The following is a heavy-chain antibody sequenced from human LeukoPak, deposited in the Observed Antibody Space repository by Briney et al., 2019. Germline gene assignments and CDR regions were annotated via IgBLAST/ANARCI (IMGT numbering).Heavy chain of an antibody. V-gene: IGHV3-30-3*01. CDR2: ISYDGSNK. J-gene: IGHJ4*02. CDR1: GFTFSSYA. Sequence: GGSLRLSCAASGFTFSSYAMHWVRQAPGKGLEWVAVISYDGSNKYYADSVKGRFTISRDNSKNTLYLQMNSLRAEDTAVYYCASPSTPLFDYWGQGTLVTVPS. CDR3: ASPSTPLFDY. D-gene: IGHD2-2*01.